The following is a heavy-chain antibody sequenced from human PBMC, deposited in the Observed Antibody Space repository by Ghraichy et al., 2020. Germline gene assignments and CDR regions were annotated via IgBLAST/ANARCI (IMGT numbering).Heavy chain of an antibody. CDR2: IGTAGDT. D-gene: IGHD2-2*02. J-gene: IGHJ6*02. Sequence: GGSLRLSCAASGFTFSSYDMHWVRQATGKGLEWVSAIGTAGDTYYPGSVKGRFTISRENAKNSLYLQMNSLRAGDTAVYYCARALGYCSSTSCYTGLYYYYYYGMDVWGQGTTVTVSS. V-gene: IGHV3-13*01. CDR1: GFTFSSYD. CDR3: ARALGYCSSTSCYTGLYYYYYYGMDV.